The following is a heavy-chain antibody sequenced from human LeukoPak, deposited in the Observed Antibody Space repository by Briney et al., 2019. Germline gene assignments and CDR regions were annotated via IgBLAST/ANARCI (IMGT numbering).Heavy chain of an antibody. CDR3: ARATEGGYHY. D-gene: IGHD3-22*01. Sequence: GASVKVSCKASGYTFTGYYIYWVRQAPRQGLEYMGWINPNRGGTNSTQKFQGRVTMTRDTSISTAYMELSRLRSDDTAVYYCARATEGGYHYWGQGTLVTVSS. V-gene: IGHV1-2*02. CDR1: GYTFTGYY. CDR2: INPNRGGT. J-gene: IGHJ4*02.